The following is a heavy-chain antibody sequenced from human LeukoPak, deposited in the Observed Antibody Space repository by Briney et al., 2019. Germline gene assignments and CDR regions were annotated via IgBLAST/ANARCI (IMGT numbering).Heavy chain of an antibody. D-gene: IGHD4-17*01. CDR3: AKGRYGDFYYYGMDV. J-gene: IGHJ6*02. V-gene: IGHV3-30*04. CDR1: GFTFSSYA. Sequence: GGSLRLSCAASGFTFSSYAMHWVRQAPGKGLEWVAVISYDGSNKYYTDSVKGRFTISRDNSKNTLYLQMNSLRAEDTAVYYCAKGRYGDFYYYGMDVWGQGTTVTASS. CDR2: ISYDGSNK.